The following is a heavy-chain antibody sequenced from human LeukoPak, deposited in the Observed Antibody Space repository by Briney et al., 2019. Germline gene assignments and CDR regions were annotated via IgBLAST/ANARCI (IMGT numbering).Heavy chain of an antibody. J-gene: IGHJ4*02. Sequence: PSETLSLTCTVSGGYISSYYWSWIRQPPGKGLEWIGYIYYSWSTNYNPSLKNRVTISVDTSKNQFSLKLSSVTAADTAVYYCAGTYYYDSSGYSFDYWGQGTLVTVSS. CDR2: IYYSWST. CDR3: AGTYYYDSSGYSFDY. CDR1: GGYISSYY. D-gene: IGHD3-22*01. V-gene: IGHV4-59*01.